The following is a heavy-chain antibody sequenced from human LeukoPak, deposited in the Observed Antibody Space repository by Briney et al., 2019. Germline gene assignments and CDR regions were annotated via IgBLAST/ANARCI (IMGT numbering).Heavy chain of an antibody. Sequence: PGGSLRLSCAASGFTFSSYAMSWVRQAPGKGLEWVSAISGSGGSTYYADSVKGRFTISRDNSKNTLYLQTIRRRGEDTAVYYCAKKQFWFILWFGELLACGEDQDAFEIWGQGTMVTVSS. CDR1: GFTFSSYA. CDR3: AKKQFWFILWFGELLACGEDQDAFEI. J-gene: IGHJ3*02. D-gene: IGHD3-10*01. CDR2: ISGSGGST. V-gene: IGHV3-23*01.